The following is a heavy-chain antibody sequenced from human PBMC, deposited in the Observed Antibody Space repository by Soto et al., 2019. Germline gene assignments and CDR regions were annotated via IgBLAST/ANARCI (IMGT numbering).Heavy chain of an antibody. CDR1: GYTFTIYG. CDR3: ARDPGITMVSEAFDI. V-gene: IGHV1-18*01. D-gene: IGHD3-10*01. J-gene: IGHJ3*02. CDR2: ISAYNGNT. Sequence: ASVKVSCKASGYTFTIYGISWVRQAPGQGLEWMGWISAYNGNTNYAQKLQGRVTMTTDTSTGTAYMELRSLRSDDTAVYYCARDPGITMVSEAFDIWGQGTMVTVSS.